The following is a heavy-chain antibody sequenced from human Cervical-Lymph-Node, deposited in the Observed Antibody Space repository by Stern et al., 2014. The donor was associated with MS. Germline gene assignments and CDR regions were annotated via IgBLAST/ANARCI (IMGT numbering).Heavy chain of an antibody. V-gene: IGHV2-26*01. CDR2: IFGSDET. D-gene: IGHD3/OR15-3a*01. CDR3: ARMFSFAVFGLVVSSNFFDP. J-gene: IGHJ5*02. CDR1: GLSVNNTNMG. Sequence: QITLKESGPVLVKPTETLTLTCAVSGLSVNNTNMGVSWIRQSPGKALEWLAPIFGSDETAYSTSLRSRLTISKDTSRNHVVLTMTNMDPVDTGRYYCARMFSFAVFGLVVSSNFFDPWGQGTLVTVSS.